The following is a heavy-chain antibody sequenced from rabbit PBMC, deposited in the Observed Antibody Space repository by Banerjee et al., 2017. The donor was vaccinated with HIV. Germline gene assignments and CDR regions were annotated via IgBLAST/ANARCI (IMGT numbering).Heavy chain of an antibody. CDR2: IYTSSGST. CDR3: ARGPAYAGVGYPFNL. CDR1: GFSFSSSYY. V-gene: IGHV1S45*01. Sequence: QEQLVESGGGLVQPEGSLTLTCTASGFSFSSSYYMCWVRQAPGKGLELIACIYTSSGSTCYASWVNGRFTISKTSSTTVTLQMTSLTAADTATYFCARGPAYAGVGYPFNLWGPGTLVTVS. J-gene: IGHJ4*01. D-gene: IGHD4-2*01.